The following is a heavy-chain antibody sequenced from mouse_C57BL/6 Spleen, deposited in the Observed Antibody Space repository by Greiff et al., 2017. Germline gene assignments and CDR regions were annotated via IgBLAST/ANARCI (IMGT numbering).Heavy chain of an antibody. D-gene: IGHD1-1*01. Sequence: VQLQQSGPELVKPGASVKISCKASGYTFTDYYMNWVKQSHGKSLEWIGDINPNNGGTSYNQKFKGKATLTVDKSSSTAYMELRSLTSEDSAVYYCALYGSSYEDYWGQGTSVTVSS. CDR2: INPNNGGT. CDR1: GYTFTDYY. J-gene: IGHJ4*01. V-gene: IGHV1-26*01. CDR3: ALYGSSYEDY.